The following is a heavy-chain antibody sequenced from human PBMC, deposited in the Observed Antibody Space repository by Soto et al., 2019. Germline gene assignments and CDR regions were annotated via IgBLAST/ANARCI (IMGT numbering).Heavy chain of an antibody. J-gene: IGHJ5*02. CDR3: ARTPHDDYDRNWFDP. CDR2: IYYRGST. Sequence: TSETLSLTCSVSGGSISSGDYYWSWIRQPPGKGLEWIGYIYYRGSTYYNPSLKSRVTISVDTSKNQFYLKRSSVTAADTAVYYCARTPHDDYDRNWFDPWGQGTLVTVSS. D-gene: IGHD4-17*01. V-gene: IGHV4-30-4*01. CDR1: GGSISSGDYY.